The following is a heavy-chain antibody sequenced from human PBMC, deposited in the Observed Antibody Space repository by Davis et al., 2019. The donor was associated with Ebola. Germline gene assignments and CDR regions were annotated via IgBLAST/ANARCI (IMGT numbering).Heavy chain of an antibody. CDR1: GFTFSSYS. V-gene: IGHV3-21*01. D-gene: IGHD3-10*01. J-gene: IGHJ6*02. CDR2: ISSSSSYI. Sequence: PGGSLRLSCAASGFTFSSYSMNWVRQAPGKGLEWVSSISSSSSYIYYADSVKGRFTISRDNAKNSLYLQMNSLRAEDTAVYYCAREGTMVQGVIIRADYYGMDVWGQGTTVTVSS. CDR3: AREGTMVQGVIIRADYYGMDV.